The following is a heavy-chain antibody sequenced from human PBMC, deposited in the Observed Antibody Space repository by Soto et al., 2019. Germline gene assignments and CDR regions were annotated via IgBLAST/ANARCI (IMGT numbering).Heavy chain of an antibody. Sequence: GSLRLSCAASGFTVSSNYMNWVRQAPGRGLEWVSIIYSGGRAYYADSVKGRFTNSRDNSKNTLYLQMNRLRAEDTAVYYCARGMDIVIRGGSNGMDVWGQGTTVTVSS. CDR3: ARGMDIVIRGGSNGMDV. J-gene: IGHJ6*02. V-gene: IGHV3-53*01. CDR2: IYSGGRA. CDR1: GFTVSSNY. D-gene: IGHD5-12*01.